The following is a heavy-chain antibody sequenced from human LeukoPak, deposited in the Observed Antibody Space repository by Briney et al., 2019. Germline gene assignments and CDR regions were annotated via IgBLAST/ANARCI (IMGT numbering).Heavy chain of an antibody. CDR2: ISAYNGNT. J-gene: IGHJ2*01. CDR3: AREVVVPAASYWYFDL. V-gene: IGHV1-18*04. D-gene: IGHD2-2*01. Sequence: ASAKVSCKASGYTFTSYGISWVRQAPGQGLEWMGWISAYNGNTNYAQKLQGRVTMTTDTSTSTAYMELRSLRSDDTAVYYCAREVVVPAASYWYFDLWGRGTLVTVSS. CDR1: GYTFTSYG.